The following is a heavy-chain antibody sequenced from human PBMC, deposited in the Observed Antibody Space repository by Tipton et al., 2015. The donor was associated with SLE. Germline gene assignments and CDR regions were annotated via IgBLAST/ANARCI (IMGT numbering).Heavy chain of an antibody. Sequence: QSGPEVKKPGASVNVSCKASGYTFNNYGISWVRQGQAPGQRPEWMGWINTNTGTATHAQGFTGRFVFSLDTSVSTAFLQISSLKVEDTAVYYCARGDMTSRSLDYWGQGALVTVSS. CDR1: GYTFNNYG. J-gene: IGHJ4*02. CDR2: INTNTGTA. D-gene: IGHD2-15*01. V-gene: IGHV7-4-1*02. CDR3: ARGDMTSRSLDY.